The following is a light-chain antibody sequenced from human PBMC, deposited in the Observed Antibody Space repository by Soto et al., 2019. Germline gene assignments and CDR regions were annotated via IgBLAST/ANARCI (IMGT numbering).Light chain of an antibody. Sequence: QSVLTQPPSVSGAPGQRVTISCTGSSSNIGAGYDVHWYQQLPGTAPKLLIYGNSNRPSGVPDRLSGSKSGTSASLAITGVQAEDEADYCCQSEGVFGGGTKVTVL. V-gene: IGLV1-40*01. CDR2: GNS. CDR3: QSEGV. CDR1: SSNIGAGYD. J-gene: IGLJ2*01.